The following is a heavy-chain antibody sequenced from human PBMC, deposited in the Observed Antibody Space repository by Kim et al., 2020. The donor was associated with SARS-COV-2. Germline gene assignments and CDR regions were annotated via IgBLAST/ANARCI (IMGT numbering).Heavy chain of an antibody. D-gene: IGHD2-2*01. J-gene: IGHJ6*03. Sequence: GGSLRLSCTASGFTFGDYAMSWVRQAPGKGLEWVGFIRSKAYGGTTEYAASVKGRFTISRDDSKSIAYLQMNSLKTEDTAVYYCTREEEISPHYCSSTSCYLYYYYMDVWGKGTTVTVSS. CDR2: IRSKAYGGTT. CDR3: TREEEISPHYCSSTSCYLYYYYMDV. CDR1: GFTFGDYA. V-gene: IGHV3-49*04.